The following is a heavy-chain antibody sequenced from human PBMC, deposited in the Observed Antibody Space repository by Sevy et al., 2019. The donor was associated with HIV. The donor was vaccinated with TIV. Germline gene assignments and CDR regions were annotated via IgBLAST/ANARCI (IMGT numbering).Heavy chain of an antibody. J-gene: IGHJ1*01. CDR3: AKTLVGAPTGGFQH. CDR2: ISGSGGST. D-gene: IGHD1-26*01. CDR1: GFTFSSYG. V-gene: IGHV3-23*01. Sequence: GGSLRLSCAASGFTFSSYGMSWVRQAPGKGLEWVSAISGSGGSTYYADSVKGRFTISRDNSKNTLYLQMNSLRAEDTAVYYCAKTLVGAPTGGFQHWGQGPLVTVSS.